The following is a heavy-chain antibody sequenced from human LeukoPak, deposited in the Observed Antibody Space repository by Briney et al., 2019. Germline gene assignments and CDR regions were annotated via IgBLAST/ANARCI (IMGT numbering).Heavy chain of an antibody. D-gene: IGHD6-13*01. J-gene: IGHJ5*02. CDR3: ARHGYSSSWYGGIWFDP. CDR1: GGSISSYY. Sequence: SETLSLTCTASGGSISSYYWSWIRQPPGKGLEWIGYIYYSGSTNYNPSLKCRVTISVDTSKNQFSLKLSSVTAADTAVYYCARHGYSSSWYGGIWFDPWGQGTLVTVSS. V-gene: IGHV4-59*08. CDR2: IYYSGST.